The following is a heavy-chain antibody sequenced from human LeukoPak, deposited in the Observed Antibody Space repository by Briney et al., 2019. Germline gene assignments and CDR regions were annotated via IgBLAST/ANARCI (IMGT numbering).Heavy chain of an antibody. Sequence: GGSLRLSCVGSGFTFRSHAMSWVRQAPEKGLEFVSGIYENGGTTYYADSVKGRFSISRDNSKNTLYLQMDSLRGEDTAVYYCAKEYGVGATDFDYWGQGTLVTVSS. D-gene: IGHD1-26*01. CDR3: AKEYGVGATDFDY. CDR2: IYENGGTT. V-gene: IGHV3-23*01. J-gene: IGHJ4*02. CDR1: GFTFRSHA.